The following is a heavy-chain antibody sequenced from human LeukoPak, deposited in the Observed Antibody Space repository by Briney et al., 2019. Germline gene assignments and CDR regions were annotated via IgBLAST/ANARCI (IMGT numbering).Heavy chain of an antibody. V-gene: IGHV1-2*02. D-gene: IGHD5-18*01. CDR3: ARVKGRRDTAMVPFDY. J-gene: IGHJ4*02. CDR1: GYTFTGYY. Sequence: ASVKVSCKASGYTFTGYYMHWVRQAPGQGLEWMGWINPNSGGTNYAQKFQGRVTMTRDTSISTAYMELSRLRSEDTAVYYCARVKGRRDTAMVPFDYWGQGTLVTVSS. CDR2: INPNSGGT.